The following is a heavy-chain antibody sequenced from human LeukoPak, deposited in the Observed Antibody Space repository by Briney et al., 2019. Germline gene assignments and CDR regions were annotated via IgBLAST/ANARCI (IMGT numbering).Heavy chain of an antibody. CDR2: IKEKGTVK. CDR3: AREDSASYMDV. J-gene: IGHJ6*03. D-gene: IGHD2-21*01. Sequence: GGSLRLSCAASGFSFSYHDMHWVRQAPGKGLEWVANIKEKGTVKYYVDSVKGRFTISRDNAKNSLYLQMSSLRAEDTAVYYCAREDSASYMDVWGKGTTVTVSS. CDR1: GFSFSYHD. V-gene: IGHV3-7*01.